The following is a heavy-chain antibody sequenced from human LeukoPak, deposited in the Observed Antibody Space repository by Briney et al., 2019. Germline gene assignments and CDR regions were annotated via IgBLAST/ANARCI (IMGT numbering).Heavy chain of an antibody. J-gene: IGHJ4*02. CDR1: GFTFSSYE. CDR2: ISSSGSTI. V-gene: IGHV3-48*03. Sequence: GGSLRLSCAASGFTFSSYEMNWARQAPGKGLEWVSYISSSGSTIYYADSVKGRFTISRDNAKNSLYLQMNSLRAEDTAVYYCARDPVIVGAYFDYWGQGTLVTVSS. CDR3: ARDPVIVGAYFDY. D-gene: IGHD1-26*01.